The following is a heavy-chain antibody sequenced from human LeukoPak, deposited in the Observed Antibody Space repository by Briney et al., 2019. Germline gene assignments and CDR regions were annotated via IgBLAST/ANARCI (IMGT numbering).Heavy chain of an antibody. J-gene: IGHJ6*03. Sequence: PGESLKICSECCGSISSSSWTCSGRQMPGKGLEWMGIIYPGDSDTRYSPSFQGQVTISADKSISTAYLQWRSLKPSDSAMYYRARPMGACITTSGYGLYYYYMDVCSKGTTVTVSS. CDR1: GSISSSSW. CDR3: ARPMGACITTSGYGLYYYYMDV. D-gene: IGHD2-2*01. CDR2: IYPGDSDT. V-gene: IGHV5-51*01.